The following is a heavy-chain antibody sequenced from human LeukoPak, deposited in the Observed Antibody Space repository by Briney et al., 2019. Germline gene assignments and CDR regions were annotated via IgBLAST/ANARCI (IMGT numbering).Heavy chain of an antibody. CDR1: GGSISSGDYY. CDR3: ASGDTTLVYFDY. V-gene: IGHV4-30-4*02. D-gene: IGHD1-1*01. Sequence: SETLSLTCTVSGGSISSGDYYWSWIRQPPGKGLEWIGYIYYSGSTYYNPSLKSRVTISVDTSKNQFSLKVTSVAAADTAVYYCASGDTTLVYFDYWGQGTLVTVSP. J-gene: IGHJ4*02. CDR2: IYYSGST.